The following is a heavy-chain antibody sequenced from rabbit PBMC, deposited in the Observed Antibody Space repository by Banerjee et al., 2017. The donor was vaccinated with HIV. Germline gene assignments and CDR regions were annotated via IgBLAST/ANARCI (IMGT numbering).Heavy chain of an antibody. CDR3: ARRYGGYGYGSFNL. J-gene: IGHJ4*01. V-gene: IGHV1S40*01. D-gene: IGHD6-1*01. CDR2: IYAGSSANT. CDR1: GFSFSSGYW. Sequence: QSLEESGGDLVKPGASLTLTCTASGFSFSSGYWICWVRQAPGKGLEWIACIYAGSSANTYYASWAKGRFTISKTSSTTVTLQMTSLTAADTATYFCARRYGGYGYGSFNLWGPGTLVTVS.